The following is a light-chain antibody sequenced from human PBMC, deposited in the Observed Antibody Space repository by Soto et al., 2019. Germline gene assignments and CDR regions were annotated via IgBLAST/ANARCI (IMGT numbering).Light chain of an antibody. J-gene: IGKJ1*01. CDR3: QQYNSYSWT. V-gene: IGKV1-5*03. CDR1: QSINDW. CDR2: KAS. Sequence: DIQMTQSPSTLSASVGDRVTITCRASQSINDWLVWFQQKPGKAPKVLIYKASNLESGVPSRFSGRGSGTEFTLTISSLQPDDFATYYCQQYNSYSWTFGQGTKVEI.